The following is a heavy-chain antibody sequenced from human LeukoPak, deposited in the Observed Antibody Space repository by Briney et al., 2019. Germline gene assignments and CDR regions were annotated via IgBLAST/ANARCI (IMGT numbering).Heavy chain of an antibody. Sequence: SETLSLTCTVSGCSISSSRYYWGWNRQPPGKVREWIVSIYYSGSTYYNPSLKSRVTIYVDTSKNQFSLKLSSVTAADTAVYYCARHGDYYDSSGPLDYWGQGTLVTVSS. J-gene: IGHJ4*02. CDR2: IYYSGST. V-gene: IGHV4-39*01. CDR1: GCSISSSRYY. D-gene: IGHD3-22*01. CDR3: ARHGDYYDSSGPLDY.